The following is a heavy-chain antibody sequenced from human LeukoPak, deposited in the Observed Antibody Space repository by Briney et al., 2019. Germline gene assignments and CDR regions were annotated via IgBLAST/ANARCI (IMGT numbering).Heavy chain of an antibody. J-gene: IGHJ4*02. CDR3: ARQSGTSFDY. V-gene: IGHV4-4*09. D-gene: IGHD1-26*01. Sequence: SETLSLTCTVSGGSIDTYYWSWIRQPPGKGLEWIGYIYSSGSTNYNPSLKSRVTISEDTPKNQLSLKLSSVTAADTAVYYCARQSGTSFDYWGQGTLVTVSS. CDR1: GGSIDTYY. CDR2: IYSSGST.